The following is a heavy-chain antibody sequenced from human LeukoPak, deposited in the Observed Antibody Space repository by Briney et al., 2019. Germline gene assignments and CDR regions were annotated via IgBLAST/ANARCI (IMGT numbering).Heavy chain of an antibody. D-gene: IGHD6-13*01. Sequence: ASVKVSCKASGYTFTSYYMHWVRQAPGQGLEWMGWINPNSGGTNYAQKFQGRVTMTRDTSISTAYMELRSLRSDDTAVYYCARDGGILSSSWSLSYWGQGTLVTVSS. CDR1: GYTFTSYY. J-gene: IGHJ4*02. CDR3: ARDGGILSSSWSLSY. V-gene: IGHV1-2*02. CDR2: INPNSGGT.